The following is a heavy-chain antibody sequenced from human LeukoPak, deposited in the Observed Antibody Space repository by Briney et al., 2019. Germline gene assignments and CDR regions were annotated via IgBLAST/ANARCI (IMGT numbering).Heavy chain of an antibody. D-gene: IGHD2-15*01. Sequence: GGSLRLSCVVSGFIFNNYDVSWVRQAPGKGLEWVSAISGSGGSTDYADSVKGRFTISRDNSKNTLYLQMNSLRVEDTAIYYCAKVTVTMAATGDYWGQGTLVTVSS. CDR3: AKVTVTMAATGDY. CDR1: GFIFNNYD. V-gene: IGHV3-23*01. J-gene: IGHJ4*02. CDR2: ISGSGGST.